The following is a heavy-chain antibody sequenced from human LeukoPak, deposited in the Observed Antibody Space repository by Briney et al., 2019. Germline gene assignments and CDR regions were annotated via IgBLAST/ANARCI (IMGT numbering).Heavy chain of an antibody. V-gene: IGHV3-53*01. J-gene: IGHJ5*01. Sequence: GGSLRLSCAASGFSVSGTHMSWVRQAPGKGVEWVSAMYTGGTTYYADSVTGRFTVSRDNSRNTLFLHMDSLRAEDPAVYYCAKDEVTSGGGLASWGQGTPVIVSS. CDR1: GFSVSGTH. D-gene: IGHD2-21*02. CDR2: MYTGGTT. CDR3: AKDEVTSGGGLAS.